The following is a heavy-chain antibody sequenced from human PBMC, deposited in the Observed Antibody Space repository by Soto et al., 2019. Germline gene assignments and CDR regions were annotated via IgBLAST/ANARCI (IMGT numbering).Heavy chain of an antibody. CDR1: GFTFSSYD. V-gene: IGHV3-23*01. CDR2: ITGSGST. Sequence: LSLSCAASGFTFSSYDMTWVRQAPGKGPEWVSTITGSGSTSYADSVKGRFTISRDNSNNMLYLQMNSLRAEDTALYYCVKNRGNYDGWGQGTLVTVSS. D-gene: IGHD3-16*01. J-gene: IGHJ4*02. CDR3: VKNRGNYDG.